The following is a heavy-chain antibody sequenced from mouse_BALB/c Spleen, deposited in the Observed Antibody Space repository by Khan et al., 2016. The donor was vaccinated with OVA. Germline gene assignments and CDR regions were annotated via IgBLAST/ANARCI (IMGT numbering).Heavy chain of an antibody. CDR1: GYTFTTYW. V-gene: IGHV1-7*01. J-gene: IGHJ3*01. Sequence: QVQLQQSGAELAKPGASVKMSCKASGYTFTTYWMHWVKQRPGQGLEWIGYIDPSTGYTEYNQKFKDKATLTTDKSSSTAYMQLSSLTSEDSAVFYCARRGLDGILAYWGQGTLVTVSA. D-gene: IGHD2-1*01. CDR3: ARRGLDGILAY. CDR2: IDPSTGYT.